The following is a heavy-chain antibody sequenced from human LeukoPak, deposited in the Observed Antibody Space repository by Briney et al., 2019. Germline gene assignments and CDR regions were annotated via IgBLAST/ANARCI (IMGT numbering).Heavy chain of an antibody. V-gene: IGHV3-30*18. CDR1: GFTFSSYG. CDR2: ISYDGSNK. D-gene: IGHD6-13*01. CDR3: AKDSDSSSWYLFRF. J-gene: IGHJ4*02. Sequence: GGSLRLSCAASGFTFSSYGMHWVRQAPGKGLEWVAVISYDGSNKYYADSVKGRFTISRDNSKNTLYLQMNSLRAEDTAVYYCAKDSDSSSWYLFRFWGQGTLVTVSS.